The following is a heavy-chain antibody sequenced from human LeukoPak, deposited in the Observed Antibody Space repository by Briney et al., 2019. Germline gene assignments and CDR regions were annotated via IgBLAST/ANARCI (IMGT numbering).Heavy chain of an antibody. CDR1: GFSFSGYA. CDR2: IFGNGDTT. Sequence: WESLRLSCAASGFSFSGYAMNWVRQAPGKGLEWVSIIFGNGDTTYYADSVKGRFTVSRDNSKDTLYLQMNDLRPDDTAIYYCAKRNTMVRGGPCFDYWGQGLLVTVSS. D-gene: IGHD3-10*01. J-gene: IGHJ4*02. CDR3: AKRNTMVRGGPCFDY. V-gene: IGHV3-23*01.